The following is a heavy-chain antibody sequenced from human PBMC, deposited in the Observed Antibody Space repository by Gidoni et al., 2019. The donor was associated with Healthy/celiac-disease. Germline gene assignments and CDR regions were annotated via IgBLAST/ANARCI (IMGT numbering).Heavy chain of an antibody. CDR3: ARGSGQLGI. V-gene: IGHV4-38-2*02. J-gene: IGHJ3*02. Sequence: QVQLQESGPGLVTPSETLSLPCPVSGYSISSGYYWGWIRQPPGKGLEWIGSIYHSGSTYYNPSLKSRVTISVDTSKNQFSLKLSSVTAADTAVYYCARGSGQLGIWGQGTMVTVSS. CDR1: GYSISSGYY. CDR2: IYHSGST. D-gene: IGHD3-10*01.